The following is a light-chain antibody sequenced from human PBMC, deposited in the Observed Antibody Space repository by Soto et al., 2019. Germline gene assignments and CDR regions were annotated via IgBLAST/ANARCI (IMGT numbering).Light chain of an antibody. J-gene: IGLJ1*01. CDR1: SSDIGGYNY. CDR3: SSYTSSSTSV. Sequence: QSALTQPASVSGSPGQSITLSCTGTSSDIGGYNYVSWYQQHPGEAPKLMIFEVNNRPSGVSHRFSCSKSGNTASLTISGLQAEDEADYYCSSYTSSSTSVFGGGTKVTVL. V-gene: IGLV2-14*01. CDR2: EVN.